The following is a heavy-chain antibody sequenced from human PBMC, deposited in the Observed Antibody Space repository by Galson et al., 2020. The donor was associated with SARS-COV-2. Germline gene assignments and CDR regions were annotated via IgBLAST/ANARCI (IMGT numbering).Heavy chain of an antibody. J-gene: IGHJ4*02. V-gene: IGHV4-39*07. D-gene: IGHD6-13*01. CDR1: GGSISSSSYY. CDR2: IYYSGST. Sequence: SETLSLTCTVSGGSISSSSYYWGWIRQPPGKGLEWIGSIYYSGSTYYNPSLKSRVTISVDTSKNQFSLKLSSVTAADTAVYYCARDDYGSSCFDYWGQGTLVTVSS. CDR3: ARDDYGSSCFDY.